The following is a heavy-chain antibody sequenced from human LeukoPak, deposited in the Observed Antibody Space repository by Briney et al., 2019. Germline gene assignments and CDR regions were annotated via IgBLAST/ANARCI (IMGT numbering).Heavy chain of an antibody. D-gene: IGHD4-23*01. Sequence: GGSLRVSCAASGFAFSTYGMHWVRQGPGKGLEWVSFIQSDGSSKHYAESVKGRFTISRDNSKNTVYLQMNSLRVDDTAVFYCAKGLYAGGNTFFDYWGQGTLVIVSS. CDR2: IQSDGSSK. CDR3: AKGLYAGGNTFFDY. V-gene: IGHV3-30*02. J-gene: IGHJ4*02. CDR1: GFAFSTYG.